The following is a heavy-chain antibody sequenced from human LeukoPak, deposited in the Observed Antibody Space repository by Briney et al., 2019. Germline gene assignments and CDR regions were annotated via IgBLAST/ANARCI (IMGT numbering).Heavy chain of an antibody. D-gene: IGHD2-2*01. CDR3: AKAPYCTSTSCHFSGYAQRPLDS. V-gene: IGHV3-30*18. CDR2: ISKDGGSK. CDR1: GFNFNMYG. J-gene: IGHJ4*02. Sequence: GGSLRLSCVGSGFNFNMYGMHWVRQAPGKGLEWVAGISKDGGSKDYSGSVKGRFTISRDNSKNIMHLQMNSLRAEDTAVYYCAKAPYCTSTSCHFSGYAQRPLDSWGQGILVIVSS.